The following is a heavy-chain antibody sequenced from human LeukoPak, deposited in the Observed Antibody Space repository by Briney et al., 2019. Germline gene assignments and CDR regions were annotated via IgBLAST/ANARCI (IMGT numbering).Heavy chain of an antibody. CDR1: GFTFSSYW. J-gene: IGHJ6*02. CDR3: ASAYSSSWHYYYYGMDV. CDR2: INSDGSST. Sequence: GGSLRLSCAASGFTFSSYWMHWVRQAPGKGLVWVSRINSDGSSTSYADSVKGRFTISRDNAKNTLYLQMNSLRAEDTAVYYCASAYSSSWHYYYYGMDVWGQGTTVTVSS. V-gene: IGHV3-74*01. D-gene: IGHD6-13*01.